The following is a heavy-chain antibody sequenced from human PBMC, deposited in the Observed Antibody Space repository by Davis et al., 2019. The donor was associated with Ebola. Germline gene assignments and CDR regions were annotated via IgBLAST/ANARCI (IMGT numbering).Heavy chain of an antibody. CDR1: GYTFTSYG. V-gene: IGHV1-18*04. CDR3: ARGRAIVVVNGFDP. CDR2: INPHNGNT. J-gene: IGHJ5*02. D-gene: IGHD3-22*01. Sequence: AASVKVSCKASGYTFTSYGITWVRQAPGQGLEWMGWINPHNGNTNYAQNVQGRVTMTTDTSTSTAYMEVGILRSDDTAVYYCARGRAIVVVNGFDPWGQGTLVTVSS.